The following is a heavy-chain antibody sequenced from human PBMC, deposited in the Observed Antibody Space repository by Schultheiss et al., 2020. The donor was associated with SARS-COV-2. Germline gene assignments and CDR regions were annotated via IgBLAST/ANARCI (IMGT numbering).Heavy chain of an antibody. Sequence: GGSLRLSCAASGFTFSSYWMSWVRQAPGKGLEWVANIKQDGSEKYYVDSVKGRFTISRDNAKNSLYLQMNSLRAEDTAVYYCAREEALLVGGAFDIWGQGTMVTVSS. CDR1: GFTFSSYW. D-gene: IGHD3-16*01. CDR2: IKQDGSEK. J-gene: IGHJ3*02. CDR3: AREEALLVGGAFDI. V-gene: IGHV3-7*01.